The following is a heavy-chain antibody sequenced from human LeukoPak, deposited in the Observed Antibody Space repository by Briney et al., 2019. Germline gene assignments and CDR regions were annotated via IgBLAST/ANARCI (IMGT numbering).Heavy chain of an antibody. D-gene: IGHD2-2*01. J-gene: IGHJ4*02. Sequence: GRPLRLSCAASGFTFSSYAMHWVRQAPGKGLEWVAVISYDGSNKYYADSVKGRFTISRDNSKNTLYLQMNSLRAEDTAVHYCARVMDAGGYFDYWGQGTLVTVSS. CDR2: ISYDGSNK. V-gene: IGHV3-30-3*01. CDR3: ARVMDAGGYFDY. CDR1: GFTFSSYA.